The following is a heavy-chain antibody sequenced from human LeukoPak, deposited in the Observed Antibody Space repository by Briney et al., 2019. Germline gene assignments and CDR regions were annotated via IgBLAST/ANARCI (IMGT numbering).Heavy chain of an antibody. Sequence: GGSLRLSCSASGFTFSSYAMHWVRQAPGKGLEYVSAISSNGGSTYYADSVKGRFTISRDNSKNTLYLQMNSLRAEDTAVYYCAKDHYDYIGGTYRDFDYWGQGTLVTVSS. CDR3: AKDHYDYIGGTYRDFDY. V-gene: IGHV3-64*04. D-gene: IGHD3-16*02. CDR2: ISSNGGST. CDR1: GFTFSSYA. J-gene: IGHJ4*02.